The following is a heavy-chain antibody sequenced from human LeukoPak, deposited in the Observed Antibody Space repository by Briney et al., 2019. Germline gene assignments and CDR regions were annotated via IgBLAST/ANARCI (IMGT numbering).Heavy chain of an antibody. V-gene: IGHV3-23*01. Sequence: QSGGSLRLSCAASGFTFSSYAMSWVRQAPGKGLEWVSAISGSGGSTYYADSVKGLFTISRDNSKNTLYLQMNSLRAEDTAVYYCAKGKENYGSGSYQFDYWGQGTLVTVSS. J-gene: IGHJ4*02. CDR2: ISGSGGST. CDR1: GFTFSSYA. CDR3: AKGKENYGSGSYQFDY. D-gene: IGHD3-10*01.